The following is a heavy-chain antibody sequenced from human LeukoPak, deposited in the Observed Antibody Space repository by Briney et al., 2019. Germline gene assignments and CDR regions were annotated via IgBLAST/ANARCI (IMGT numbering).Heavy chain of an antibody. J-gene: IGHJ4*02. V-gene: IGHV1-2*02. CDR1: GYTFTVYY. Sequence: VASVTVSSTASGYTFTVYYMHWVRQAPGQGREWRGWINPNSGGTNYAQKFQGRVTMTRDTSISTAYMELSRLSSDDTAVYYCARGSRYYYDSSGYYYGDENYWGQGTLVTVSS. D-gene: IGHD3-22*01. CDR2: INPNSGGT. CDR3: ARGSRYYYDSSGYYYGDENY.